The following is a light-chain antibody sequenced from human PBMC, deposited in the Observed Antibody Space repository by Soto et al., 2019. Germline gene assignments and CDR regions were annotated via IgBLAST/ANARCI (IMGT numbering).Light chain of an antibody. V-gene: IGLV2-11*01. CDR2: DVS. Sequence: QSALTQPRSVSGSPKQSVTISCTGTSSDVGTYNYVSWFQQHPGKAPKLMISDVSKRPSGVPDRCSGSKSGNTASLTISGLQAEDEADYYCCSYAGSYILLFGGGTKLTVL. CDR1: SSDVGTYNY. CDR3: CSYAGSYILL. J-gene: IGLJ2*01.